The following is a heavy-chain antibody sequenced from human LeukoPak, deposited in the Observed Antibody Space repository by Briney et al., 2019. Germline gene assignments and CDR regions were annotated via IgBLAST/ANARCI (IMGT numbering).Heavy chain of an antibody. Sequence: GGSLRLSCAASGFTFSSYGMHWVRQAPGKGLEWVAVISYDGSNKYYADSVKGRFTISRDNSKNTLYLQMNSLRAEDTAVYYCAKDDRWELPTYYYYMDVWGKGTTVTVSS. CDR3: AKDDRWELPTYYYYMDV. V-gene: IGHV3-30*18. D-gene: IGHD1-26*01. CDR1: GFTFSSYG. CDR2: ISYDGSNK. J-gene: IGHJ6*03.